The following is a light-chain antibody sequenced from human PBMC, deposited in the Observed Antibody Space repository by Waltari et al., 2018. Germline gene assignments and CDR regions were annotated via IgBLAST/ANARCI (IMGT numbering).Light chain of an antibody. Sequence: EIVMTQSPDTLSVSPGERATLSCRASQSVGSNLAWYQQKPGKDPRLLIYGASTRATDLPARFSCSGSGTEFTLTSTSMHSEDFAVYYCQQYNNWPPSWTFGQGTKVEIK. J-gene: IGKJ1*01. CDR2: GAS. CDR3: QQYNNWPPSWT. V-gene: IGKV3-15*01. CDR1: QSVGSN.